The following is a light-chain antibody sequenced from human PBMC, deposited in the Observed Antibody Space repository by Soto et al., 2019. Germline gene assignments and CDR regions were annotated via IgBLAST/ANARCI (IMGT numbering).Light chain of an antibody. CDR1: SSDIGGYLY. CDR3: SSFAVNRNPLVA. V-gene: IGLV2-8*01. CDR2: DVN. Sequence: QSVLTQPPSASGSPEQSVTISCTGTSSDIGGYLYVSWYQQHPDKAPKLMIYDVNKRPPDVPDRFSGSKSGNTASLTVSGLQAEDEADYYCSSFAVNRNPLVAFGGGTTLTVL. J-gene: IGLJ2*01.